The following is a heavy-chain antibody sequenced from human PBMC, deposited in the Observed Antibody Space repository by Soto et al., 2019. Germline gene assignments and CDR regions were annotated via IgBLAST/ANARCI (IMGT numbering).Heavy chain of an antibody. J-gene: IGHJ6*02. V-gene: IGHV1-18*01. CDR1: GYTFTSCG. CDR3: ARDLRVSGVAGTYYYYGMDD. CDR2: ISAYNGNT. Sequence: AASVKVSSKASGYTFTSCGISWVRQAPGQGLEWRGWISAYNGNTNYAQKLQGRVTMTTDTSTSTAYMELRSLSAEDTAVYYCARDLRVSGVAGTYYYYGMDDWGQGTTVTVSS. D-gene: IGHD6-19*01.